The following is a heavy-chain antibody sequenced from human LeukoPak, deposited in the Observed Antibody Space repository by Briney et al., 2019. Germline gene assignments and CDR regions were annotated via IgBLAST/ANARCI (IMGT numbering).Heavy chain of an antibody. CDR3: ARDRTKYCRSTSCPLDY. CDR1: GYTFTGYY. CDR2: INPNSGGT. D-gene: IGHD2-2*01. Sequence: ASVKVSCTASGYTFTGYYMHWVRQAPGQGLEWMGWINPNSGGTNYAQKFQGRVTMTRDTSISTAYMELSRLRSDDTAVYYCARDRTKYCRSTSCPLDYWGQGTLVTVSS. V-gene: IGHV1-2*02. J-gene: IGHJ4*02.